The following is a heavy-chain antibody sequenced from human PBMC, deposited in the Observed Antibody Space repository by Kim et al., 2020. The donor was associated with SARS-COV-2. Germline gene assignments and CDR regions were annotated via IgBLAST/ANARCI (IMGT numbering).Heavy chain of an antibody. CDR3: VSTMNIVGATENDY. V-gene: IGHV1-69*13. CDR1: GGTFSSYA. CDR2: IIPIFGTA. D-gene: IGHD1-26*01. Sequence: SVKVSCKASGGTFSSYAISWVRQAPGQGLEWMGGIIPIFGTANYAQKFQGRVTITADESTSTAYMELSSLRSEDTAVYYCVSTMNIVGATENDYWGQGTLVTVSS. J-gene: IGHJ4*02.